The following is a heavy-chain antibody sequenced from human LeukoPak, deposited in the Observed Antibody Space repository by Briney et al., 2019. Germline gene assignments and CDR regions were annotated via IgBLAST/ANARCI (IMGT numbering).Heavy chain of an antibody. CDR1: GYTFTTYY. CDR2: INPTGGST. J-gene: IGHJ4*02. D-gene: IGHD6-13*01. CDR3: ALYSSTWY. Sequence: GASVMVSCKASGYTFTTYYIHWVRQAPGQGLEWMGIINPTGGSTTYAQKFQGRVTMTRDTSTSTVFMEVNSLRSEDTAVYYCALYSSTWYWGQGTLVTVSS. V-gene: IGHV1-46*01.